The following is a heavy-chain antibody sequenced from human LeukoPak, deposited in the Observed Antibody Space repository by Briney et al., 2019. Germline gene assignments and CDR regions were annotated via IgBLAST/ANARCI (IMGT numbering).Heavy chain of an antibody. J-gene: IGHJ4*02. D-gene: IGHD1-26*01. CDR1: GFTFSSYG. CDR3: ASAQGGSYYK. CDR2: IWYDGSNN. Sequence: GGSLRLSCAASGFTFSSYGMHWVRQAPGKGLEWVAIIWYDGSNNYYADSVKGRFTISRDNSKNTLSLQMNSLRAEDTAVYYCASAQGGSYYKWGQGTLVTVSS. V-gene: IGHV3-33*01.